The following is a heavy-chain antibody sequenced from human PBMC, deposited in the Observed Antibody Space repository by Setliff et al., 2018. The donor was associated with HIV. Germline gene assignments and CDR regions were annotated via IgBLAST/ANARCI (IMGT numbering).Heavy chain of an antibody. V-gene: IGHV4-4*08. Sequence: PSETLSLTCSVSGGSISSYYWSWIRQPPGKGLEWIGYIYTSESSNYNPSLKSRVTFSVDTSKNQFSLKLSSVTAADTAVYYCARSARFFYASGSRRYFDLWGRGTLVTVSS. CDR3: ARSARFFYASGSRRYFDL. CDR1: GGSISSYY. J-gene: IGHJ2*01. CDR2: IYTSESS. D-gene: IGHD3-10*01.